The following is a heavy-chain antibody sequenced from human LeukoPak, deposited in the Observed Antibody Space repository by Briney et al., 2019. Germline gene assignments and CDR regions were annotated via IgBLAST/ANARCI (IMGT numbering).Heavy chain of an antibody. Sequence: AGGSLRLSCAASGFIFSNYEMNWVRQAPGKGLEWVSYISNSGSTIYYADSVKGRFTISRDNAKNSLYLQMNSLRAEDTAVYYCARRSGSGPFGLDVWGQGTTVTVSS. V-gene: IGHV3-48*03. D-gene: IGHD6-19*01. CDR2: ISNSGSTI. J-gene: IGHJ6*02. CDR3: ARRSGSGPFGLDV. CDR1: GFIFSNYE.